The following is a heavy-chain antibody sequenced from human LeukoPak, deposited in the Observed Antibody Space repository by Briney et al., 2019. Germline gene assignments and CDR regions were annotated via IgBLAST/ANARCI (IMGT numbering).Heavy chain of an antibody. CDR3: ARVGFYYYGSGSHFYC. CDR2: INHSGST. CDR1: GGSFSGYY. V-gene: IGHV4-34*01. D-gene: IGHD3-10*01. J-gene: IGHJ4*02. Sequence: KPSETLSLTCAVYGGSFSGYYWSWIRQPPGKGLEWIGEINHSGSTNYNPSLKSRVTISVDTSKNQCSLKLRSVTVADTAVYYCARVGFYYYGSGSHFYCWGQGTLVTVSS.